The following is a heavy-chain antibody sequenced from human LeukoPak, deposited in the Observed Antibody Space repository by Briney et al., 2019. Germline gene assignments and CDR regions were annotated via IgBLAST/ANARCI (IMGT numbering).Heavy chain of an antibody. CDR2: ISGSGGST. D-gene: IGHD2-2*01. Sequence: PGGSLRLSCAASGFTFSSYAMSWVRQAPGKGLDWVSAISGSGGSTYYADSVKGRFTISRDNSKNTLYLQMNSLRAEDTAVYYCAKATLGYCSSTSCSFDYYYYGMDVWGQGTTVTVSS. CDR1: GFTFSSYA. J-gene: IGHJ6*02. CDR3: AKATLGYCSSTSCSFDYYYYGMDV. V-gene: IGHV3-23*01.